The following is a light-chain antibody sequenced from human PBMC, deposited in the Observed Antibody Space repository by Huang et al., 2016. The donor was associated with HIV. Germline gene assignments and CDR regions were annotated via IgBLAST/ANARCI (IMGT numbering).Light chain of an antibody. Sequence: DLQMTQSPSSLSASVGDRVSITCRASQSLNNYFNWYQRKPGKAPKLLIHSASTLQNGVPPRFSGSVSGTDFTLTITNLQPEDSATYYCQQTFSVPLTFGGGTKVVIK. V-gene: IGKV1-39*01. CDR1: QSLNNY. CDR2: SAS. CDR3: QQTFSVPLT. J-gene: IGKJ4*01.